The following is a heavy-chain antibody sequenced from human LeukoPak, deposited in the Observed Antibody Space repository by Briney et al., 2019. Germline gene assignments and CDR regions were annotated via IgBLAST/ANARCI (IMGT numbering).Heavy chain of an antibody. CDR2: IKQDGSEK. V-gene: IGHV3-7*01. J-gene: IGHJ4*02. CDR1: GFTFSSYA. Sequence: PGRSLRLSCAASGFTFSSYAMHWVRQAPGKGLEWVANIKQDGSEKYYVDSVKGRFTISRDNAKNSLYLQMNSLRAEDTAVYYCARKSSGSYYKGDFDYWGQGTLVTVSS. D-gene: IGHD3-10*01. CDR3: ARKSSGSYYKGDFDY.